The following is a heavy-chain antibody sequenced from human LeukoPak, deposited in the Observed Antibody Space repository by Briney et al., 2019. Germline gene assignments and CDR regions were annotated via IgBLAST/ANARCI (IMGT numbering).Heavy chain of an antibody. CDR2: IYTIGRI. CDR3: ARDSSGSTSSLPGTNWFNP. V-gene: IGHV4-4*07. J-gene: IGHJ5*02. CDR1: GGSITGYY. D-gene: IGHD6-6*01. Sequence: PSETLSLTCTVSGGSITGYYRSWIRQPAGKGLEWIGCIYTIGRINYNPSLESRVTMSVDTSKNQFSLKLNSVTAADTAVYYCARDSSGSTSSLPGTNWFNPWGQGTLVTVSS.